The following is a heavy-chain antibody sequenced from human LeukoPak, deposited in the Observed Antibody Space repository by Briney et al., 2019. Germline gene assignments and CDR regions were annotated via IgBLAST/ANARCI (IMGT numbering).Heavy chain of an antibody. CDR3: AKDGKRIAMIGVVRRGHYLDY. CDR1: GFTFSSYG. Sequence: GGSLRLSCAASGFTFSSYGMHWVRQAPGKGLEWVAFIRYDGSNKYYADSVKGRFTLSRDNSKNTLYLQMNSLRAEDTALYYCAKDGKRIAMIGVVRRGHYLDYWGQGTLVTVSS. D-gene: IGHD3-22*01. V-gene: IGHV3-30*02. J-gene: IGHJ4*02. CDR2: IRYDGSNK.